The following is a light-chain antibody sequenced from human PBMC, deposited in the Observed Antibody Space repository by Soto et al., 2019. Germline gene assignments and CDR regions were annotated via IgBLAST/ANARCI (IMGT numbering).Light chain of an antibody. Sequence: DIQMTQSPSSVSASVGDSFTITCRASQSITSWLAWYQQKPGKAPKLLIYKASILESGVPSRFSGSGFGREFTLTISSLQPDDFATYHCQQYDSHWPFGQGTMVDIK. V-gene: IGKV1-5*03. CDR3: QQYDSHWP. CDR1: QSITSW. CDR2: KAS. J-gene: IGKJ1*01.